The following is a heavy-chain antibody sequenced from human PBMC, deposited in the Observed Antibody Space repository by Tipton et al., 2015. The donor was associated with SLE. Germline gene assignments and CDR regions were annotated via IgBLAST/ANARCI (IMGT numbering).Heavy chain of an antibody. CDR3: ARHSGDGNYEWYAFDI. CDR2: INHSGST. D-gene: IGHD3-3*01. CDR1: GGSFSGYY. J-gene: IGHJ3*02. Sequence: TLSLTCAVYGGSFSGYYWSWIRQPPGKGLEWIGGINHSGSTNYNPSLKSRVTISVDTSKNQFSLKLSSVTAADTAVYYCARHSGDGNYEWYAFDIWGQGTMVTVSS. V-gene: IGHV4-34*01.